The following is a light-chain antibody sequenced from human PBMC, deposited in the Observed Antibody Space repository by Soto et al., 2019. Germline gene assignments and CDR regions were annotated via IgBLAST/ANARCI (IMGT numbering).Light chain of an antibody. CDR1: QGLLHTNGYTY. CDR2: LTS. Sequence: IVLTQSPLSLTVTPGEPASLSCRSSQGLLHTNGYTYLDWYLQKPGQPPQLLIYLTSNRASGVPDRFSGSGSGTDFTLKITRVEAEDVAIYYCLQDYTYPRTFGGGTKVDIK. CDR3: LQDYTYPRT. J-gene: IGKJ4*01. V-gene: IGKV2-28*01.